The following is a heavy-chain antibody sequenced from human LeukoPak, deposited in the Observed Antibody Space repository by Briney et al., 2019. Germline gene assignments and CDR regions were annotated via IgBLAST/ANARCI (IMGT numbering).Heavy chain of an antibody. CDR1: GFTFSSYA. J-gene: IGHJ4*02. CDR3: AKARWRSPFDY. V-gene: IGHV3-23*01. CDR2: IRGSSGTT. Sequence: GGSLRLSCAASGFTFSSYAMSWVRQAPGKGLEWVSGIRGSSGTTYYADSVKGRFTISRDNSKNTLYLQMNSLRAEDRAVYYCAKARWRSPFDYWGQGTLVTVSS.